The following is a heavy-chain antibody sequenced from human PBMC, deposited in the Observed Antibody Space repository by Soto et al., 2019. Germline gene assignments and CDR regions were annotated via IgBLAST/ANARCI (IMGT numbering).Heavy chain of an antibody. CDR2: IIPVFGTA. CDR3: ARARWGSYAFDS. V-gene: IGHV1-69*01. D-gene: IGHD1-26*01. CDR1: GGVFRNYA. J-gene: IGHJ5*01. Sequence: QVQLVQSGAEVKKPGSSVKVSCKASGGVFRNYAINWVPQAPGQGLEWMGGIIPVFGTADYPQKFQGRVTITADESTTTAYMELTSLKTEDTAVYFCARARWGSYAFDSWGQGTLVTVAS.